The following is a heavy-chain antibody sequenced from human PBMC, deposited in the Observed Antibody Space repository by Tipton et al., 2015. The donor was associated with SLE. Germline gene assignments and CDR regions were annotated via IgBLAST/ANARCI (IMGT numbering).Heavy chain of an antibody. V-gene: IGHV3-15*04. CDR3: ITEYDGGNEWTDY. CDR2: IESQTDGGTT. Sequence: VQLVQSGGGLVKPGGSLRLSCAASGVTFSNVWMSWVRQAPGKGLEWVGRIESQTDGGTTDYAAPLKDRFTISRDDSKNMSYLQMSSLKTEDTAVYYCITEYDGGNEWTDYWGQVTLVTVSS. J-gene: IGHJ4*02. D-gene: IGHD4-23*01. CDR1: GVTFSNVW.